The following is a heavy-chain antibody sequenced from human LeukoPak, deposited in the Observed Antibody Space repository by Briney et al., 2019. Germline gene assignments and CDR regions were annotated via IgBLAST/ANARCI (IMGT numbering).Heavy chain of an antibody. J-gene: IGHJ4*02. CDR2: INPNSGGT. V-gene: IGHV1-2*02. CDR3: AKGETVSATWDY. Sequence: ASVKVSCKASGGTFSSYAISWVRQAPGQGLEWMGWINPNSGGTNYAQKFQGRVTMTRDTSFSTAYMELSSLRADDTAVYYCAKGETVSATWDYWGQGTLVTVSS. CDR1: GGTFSSYA. D-gene: IGHD6-19*01.